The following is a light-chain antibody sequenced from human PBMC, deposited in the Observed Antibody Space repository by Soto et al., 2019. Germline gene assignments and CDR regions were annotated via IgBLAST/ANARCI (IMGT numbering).Light chain of an antibody. CDR2: EVS. V-gene: IGLV2-14*01. Sequence: QSVLTQPASVSGSPGQSITISCTGTSSDVGDYNYVSWYQQHPGKAPKLMIYEVSNRPSEVSNRFSGSKSGNTASLTFSVLQAEDEADYFCSSYTSTSTLHYVFGTGTKVTVL. J-gene: IGLJ1*01. CDR1: SSDVGDYNY. CDR3: SSYTSTSTLHYV.